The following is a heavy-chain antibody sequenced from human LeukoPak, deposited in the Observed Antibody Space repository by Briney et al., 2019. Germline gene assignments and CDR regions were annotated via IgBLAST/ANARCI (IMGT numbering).Heavy chain of an antibody. J-gene: IGHJ4*02. CDR2: INHSGST. V-gene: IGHV4-34*01. D-gene: IGHD3-10*01. Sequence: PSETLSLTCAVYGGSFSGYYWSWIRQPPGKGLEWIGEINHSGSTNYNPSLKSRVTISVDTSKNQFSLKLSSVTAADTAVYYCARGLGSRPMVWGQGTLVTVSS. CDR3: ARGLGSRPMV. CDR1: GGSFSGYY.